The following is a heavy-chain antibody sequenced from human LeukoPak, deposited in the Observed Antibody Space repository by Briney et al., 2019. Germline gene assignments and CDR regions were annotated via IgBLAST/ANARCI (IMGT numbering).Heavy chain of an antibody. CDR1: GGSISSYY. V-gene: IGHV4-59*01. J-gene: IGHJ4*02. D-gene: IGHD3-10*01. Sequence: PSETLSLTCSVSGGSISSYYWSWIRQPPGKGLEWIGYIYYTGSTNYSPSLKSRVTISIDTSKNQFSLKLGSVTGADTAMYYCARDLTPYYYGSGSYYPRGGGFDYWGQGTLVTVSS. CDR2: IYYTGST. CDR3: ARDLTPYYYGSGSYYPRGGGFDY.